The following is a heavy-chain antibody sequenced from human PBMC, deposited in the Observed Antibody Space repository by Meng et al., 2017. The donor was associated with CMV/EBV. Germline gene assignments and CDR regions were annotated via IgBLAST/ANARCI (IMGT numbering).Heavy chain of an antibody. CDR3: AHRGSYGYHGY. Sequence: QVALKALGPPLVKPTQTLPLSCTFSGFALSTSGGGVGWIRQPPGKALEWLALIYWDDDKRYSPSLKSRLTITKGTSKNQVVLTMTNMDPVDTATYYCAHRGSYGYHGYWGQGTLVTVSS. J-gene: IGHJ4*02. D-gene: IGHD5-18*01. V-gene: IGHV2-5*02. CDR1: GFALSTSGGG. CDR2: IYWDDDK.